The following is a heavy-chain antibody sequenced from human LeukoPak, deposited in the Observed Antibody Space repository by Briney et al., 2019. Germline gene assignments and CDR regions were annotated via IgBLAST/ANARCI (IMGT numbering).Heavy chain of an antibody. V-gene: IGHV4-34*01. CDR3: ARRRFIAARRWFDP. J-gene: IGHJ5*02. CDR1: GGSFSGYY. D-gene: IGHD6-6*01. Sequence: HPSETLSLTCAVYGGSFSGYYWSWIRQPPGKGLEWIGEINLSGSTNYNPSLKSRVTISVDTSKNQFSLKLSSVTAADTAVYYCARRRFIAARRWFDPWGQGTLVTVSS. CDR2: INLSGST.